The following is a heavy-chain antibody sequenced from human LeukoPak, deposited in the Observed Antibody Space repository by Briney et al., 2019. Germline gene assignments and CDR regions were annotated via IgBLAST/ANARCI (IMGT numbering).Heavy chain of an antibody. V-gene: IGHV5-51*01. Sequence: GESLKISCEGSGYSFSSHWIAWVRQMPGKGLEWMGVIYPGDSDTRYSPSFQGQFTISADKYSRTAYLQWSSLKASDSAMYYCARHQVPGGAHSGSYGYWGQGTPVTVSS. D-gene: IGHD3-10*01. J-gene: IGHJ4*02. CDR2: IYPGDSDT. CDR1: GYSFSSHW. CDR3: ARHQVPGGAHSGSYGY.